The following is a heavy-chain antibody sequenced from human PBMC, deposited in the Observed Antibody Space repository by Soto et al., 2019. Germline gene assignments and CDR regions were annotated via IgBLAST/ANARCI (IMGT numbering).Heavy chain of an antibody. J-gene: IGHJ6*02. D-gene: IGHD6-6*01. V-gene: IGHV6-1*01. Sequence: SQTLSLTCAISGDSVSSNSAAWNWIRQSPSRGLEWLGRTYYRSKWYYGHALSVKSRITIKADTSKNQFSLQLNSVTPEDAAVYYCARIHSSSSSDMDVWGQGTTVTVSS. CDR3: ARIHSSSSSDMDV. CDR1: GDSVSSNSAA. CDR2: TYYRSKWYY.